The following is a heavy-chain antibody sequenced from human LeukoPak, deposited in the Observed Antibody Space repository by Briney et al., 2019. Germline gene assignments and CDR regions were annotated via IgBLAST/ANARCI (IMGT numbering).Heavy chain of an antibody. CDR2: ISSSSNFI. Sequence: GGSLRLSCAASGFTFSSYAMHWVRQAPGKGLEWVSSISSSSNFIYYADSLKGRFTVSRDDAKNSLYLQMSSLRAEDTAVYYCARDLWDHWGQGTLVTVSS. J-gene: IGHJ4*02. V-gene: IGHV3-21*01. CDR1: GFTFSSYA. CDR3: ARDLWDH.